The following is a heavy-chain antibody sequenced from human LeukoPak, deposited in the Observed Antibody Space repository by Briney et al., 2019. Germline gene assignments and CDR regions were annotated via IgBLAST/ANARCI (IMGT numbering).Heavy chain of an antibody. D-gene: IGHD4-17*01. CDR3: ARAYGDYVVDY. Sequence: GGSLRLSCAACRFTFSSYAMHWVRQAPGKGLEWVAVISYDGSNKYYADSVKGRFTISGDNSKNTLYLQMNSLRAEDTAVYYCARAYGDYVVDYWGQGSLVTVSS. CDR1: RFTFSSYA. J-gene: IGHJ4*02. V-gene: IGHV3-30-3*01. CDR2: ISYDGSNK.